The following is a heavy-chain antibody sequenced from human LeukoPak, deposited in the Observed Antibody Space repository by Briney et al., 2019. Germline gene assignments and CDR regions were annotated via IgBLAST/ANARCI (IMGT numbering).Heavy chain of an antibody. D-gene: IGHD5-18*01. J-gene: IGHJ4*02. Sequence: SETLSLTCAVYGGSFSGYYWSWIRQPPGKGLEWIGEINHSGSTNYNPSLKSRVTISVDTSKNQFSLKLSSVTAADTAVYYCPRGAKRGYSYGHRVVYFDYWGQGTLVTVSS. V-gene: IGHV4-34*01. CDR1: GGSFSGYY. CDR3: PRGAKRGYSYGHRVVYFDY. CDR2: INHSGST.